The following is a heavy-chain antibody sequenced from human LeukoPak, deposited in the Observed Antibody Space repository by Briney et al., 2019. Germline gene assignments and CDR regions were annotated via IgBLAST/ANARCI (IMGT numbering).Heavy chain of an antibody. CDR1: GFTFSSYG. Sequence: GGSLRLSCAASGFTFSSYGMHWVRRAPGKGLEWVAVIWYDGSNKYYADSVKGRFTISRDNSKNTLYLQMNSLRAEDTAVYYCAREVVETTIKDFDSWGQGTLVTVSS. D-gene: IGHD4-11*01. V-gene: IGHV3-33*01. CDR3: AREVVETTIKDFDS. CDR2: IWYDGSNK. J-gene: IGHJ4*02.